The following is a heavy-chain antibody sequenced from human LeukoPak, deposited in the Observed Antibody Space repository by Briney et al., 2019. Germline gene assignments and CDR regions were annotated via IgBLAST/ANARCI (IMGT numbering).Heavy chain of an antibody. CDR3: ARGRGGYGSGRETPDY. CDR1: GGSISSGGYY. V-gene: IGHV4-31*03. D-gene: IGHD3-10*01. J-gene: IGHJ4*02. CDR2: IYYSGST. Sequence: SETLSLTCTVSGGSISSGGYYWSWIRQHPGKGLEWIVYIYYSGSTYYNPSLKSRVTISVYTSKNQFSLKLSSVTAADTAVYYCARGRGGYGSGRETPDYWGQGTLVTVSS.